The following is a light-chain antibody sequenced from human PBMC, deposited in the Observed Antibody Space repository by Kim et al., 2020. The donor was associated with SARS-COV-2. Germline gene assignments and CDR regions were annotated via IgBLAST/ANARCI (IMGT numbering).Light chain of an antibody. CDR1: RTNSGTNF. J-gene: IGLJ3*02. CDR2: SND. Sequence: GQWDPISYSGWRTNSGTNFVKWYQKPPETAPKLLIFSNDYRPSGVPDRFSGSTSGTAASLAISGLQSEDEAYYYCAAWDDSLNGSVFGGGTQLTVL. CDR3: AAWDDSLNGSV. V-gene: IGLV1-44*01.